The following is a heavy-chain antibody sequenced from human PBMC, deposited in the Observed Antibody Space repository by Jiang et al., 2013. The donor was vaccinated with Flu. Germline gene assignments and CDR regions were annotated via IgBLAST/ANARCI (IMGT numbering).Heavy chain of an antibody. CDR3: ARAASYFDSTASTFDY. V-gene: IGHV1-2*06. Sequence: QLLESGAEVKKPGASVKVSCKASGYTFTDYYMHWVRQAPAQGFEWMGRINPNNGGTIYAQNFQDRVTMTRDKSINTAYMELSRLRSDDTAVYYCARAASYFDSTASTFDYWGQGTLVTVSS. CDR2: INPNNGGT. CDR1: GYTFTDYY. J-gene: IGHJ4*02. D-gene: IGHD3-9*01.